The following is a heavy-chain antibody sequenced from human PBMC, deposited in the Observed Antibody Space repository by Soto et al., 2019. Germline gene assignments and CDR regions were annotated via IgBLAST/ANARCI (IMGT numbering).Heavy chain of an antibody. V-gene: IGHV3-21*01. D-gene: IGHD3-16*01. J-gene: IGHJ5*02. CDR3: ARDWGASTPTNWFDP. CDR1: GFTFSSYS. Sequence: GGSLRLSCAASGFTFSSYSMNWVRQAPGKGLEWVSSISSSSSYIYYADSVKGRFTISRDNAKNSLYLQMNSLRAEDTAVYYCARDWGASTPTNWFDPWGQGTLVTVSS. CDR2: ISSSSSYI.